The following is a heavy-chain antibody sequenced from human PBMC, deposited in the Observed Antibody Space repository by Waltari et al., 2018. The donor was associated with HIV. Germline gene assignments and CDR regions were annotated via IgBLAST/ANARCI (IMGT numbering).Heavy chain of an antibody. J-gene: IGHJ5*02. CDR3: VRGGAAFVTGGMQVVQPGP. D-gene: IGHD6-6*01. CDR1: GFTFSAHD. CDR2: IIDFGQTL. V-gene: IGHV3-48*03. Sequence: EVQLVESGGGLVRPGGYLRLSCVACGFTFSAHDMNWVRQAPGKGFEWLSYIIDFGQTLYYTASTKGRFTVSRNNAKRSLYLDMSDLTAADTAVYYCVRGGAAFVTGGMQVVQPGPWGQGTLVTVS.